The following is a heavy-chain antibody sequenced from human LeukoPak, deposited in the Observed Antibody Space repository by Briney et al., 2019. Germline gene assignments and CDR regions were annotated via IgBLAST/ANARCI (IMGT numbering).Heavy chain of an antibody. J-gene: IGHJ4*02. CDR3: ARDLSLGELSR. Sequence: GGSLRLSCAASGFTFSSYSMNWDRQAPGKGLEWVSSISSSSSYIYYADSVKGRFTISRDNAKNSLYLQMNSLRAEDTAVYYCARDLSLGELSRWGQGALVTVSS. CDR2: ISSSSSYI. D-gene: IGHD3-16*02. CDR1: GFTFSSYS. V-gene: IGHV3-21*01.